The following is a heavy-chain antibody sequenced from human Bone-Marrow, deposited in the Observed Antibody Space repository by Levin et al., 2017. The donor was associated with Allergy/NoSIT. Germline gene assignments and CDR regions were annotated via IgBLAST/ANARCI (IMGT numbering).Heavy chain of an antibody. J-gene: IGHJ3*02. V-gene: IGHV3-13*01. D-gene: IGHD3-10*01. Sequence: RASVKVSCAASGFTFSNYDMHWVRQATGKGLAWVSGINTAADTYYPDSVKGRFTISRENAKNSLYLQMNSLRAGDTAVYYCARVHRGAFDIWGQGTMVTVSS. CDR2: INTAADT. CDR3: ARVHRGAFDI. CDR1: GFTFSNYD.